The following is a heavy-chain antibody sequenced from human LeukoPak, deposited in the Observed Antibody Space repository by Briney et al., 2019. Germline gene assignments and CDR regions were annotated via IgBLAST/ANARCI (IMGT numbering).Heavy chain of an antibody. CDR2: IKSKSDGGTT. Sequence: KTGGSLRLSCAASGFTVSSNYMSWVRQAPGKGLEWVGRIKSKSDGGTTDYAAPVKGRFTMSGDDSKNTLYLQMNSLKTEDTAMYYCISGVYWGQGTLVTVSS. J-gene: IGHJ4*02. V-gene: IGHV3-15*01. CDR3: ISGVY. CDR1: GFTVSSNY. D-gene: IGHD2-8*01.